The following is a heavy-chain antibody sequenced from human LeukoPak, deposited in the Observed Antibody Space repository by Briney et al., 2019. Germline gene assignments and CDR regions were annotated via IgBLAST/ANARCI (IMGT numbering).Heavy chain of an antibody. Sequence: GSLRLSCAASGFIFRAYEMNWVRQAPGKGLEWIGEVNLQGSTNYNPSLMGRVAIAVDTSENHISLQLTSVTAADTAVYYCAREGGPYRPLDYSGQGTLVTVSS. V-gene: IGHV4-34*01. CDR3: AREGGPYRPLDY. CDR2: VNLQGST. CDR1: GFIFRAYE. J-gene: IGHJ4*02.